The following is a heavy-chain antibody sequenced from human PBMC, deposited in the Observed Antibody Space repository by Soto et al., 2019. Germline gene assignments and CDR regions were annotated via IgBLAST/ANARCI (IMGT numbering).Heavy chain of an antibody. Sequence: LRLSCAASGFTFSSYGMHWVRQAPGKGLEWVAVISYDGSNKYYADSVKGRFTISRDNSKDTLYLQMNSLRAEDTAVYYCAKDRRYCSSTSCSTYYYYYYGMDVWGQGTTVTVSS. CDR2: ISYDGSNK. CDR3: AKDRRYCSSTSCSTYYYYYYGMDV. D-gene: IGHD2-2*01. J-gene: IGHJ6*02. V-gene: IGHV3-30*18. CDR1: GFTFSSYG.